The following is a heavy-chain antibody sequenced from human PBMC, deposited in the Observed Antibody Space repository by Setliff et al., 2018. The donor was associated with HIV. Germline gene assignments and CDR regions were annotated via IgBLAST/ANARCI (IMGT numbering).Heavy chain of an antibody. J-gene: IGHJ4*02. CDR3: ARDPKHSSSGDLEY. D-gene: IGHD3-22*01. V-gene: IGHV4-34*01. Sequence: SSETLSLTCAVYGGSFSSYYWSWIRQPPGEGLEWIGEINHSGSTNYNPSLKSRVTISVDTSKNQFSLKLTSVTAADTAVYYCARDPKHSSSGDLEYWGQGTLVTVSS. CDR2: INHSGST. CDR1: GGSFSSYY.